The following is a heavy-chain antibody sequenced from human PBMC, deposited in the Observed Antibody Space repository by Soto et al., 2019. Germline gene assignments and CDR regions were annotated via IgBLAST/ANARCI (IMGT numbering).Heavy chain of an antibody. J-gene: IGHJ6*02. CDR3: ARDQEGSGSHWSGYNYYATDV. CDR1: GFTITDYY. D-gene: IGHD3-10*01. Sequence: PVGSLRLSCAASGFTITDYYMSWSRQAPGKGLEWVSHISSVGTTTYYADSVKGRFSISMDNAKNSLYLQMNSLRAEDTAVYYCARDQEGSGSHWSGYNYYATDVWGQGNTVTVSS. CDR2: ISSVGTTT. V-gene: IGHV3-11*01.